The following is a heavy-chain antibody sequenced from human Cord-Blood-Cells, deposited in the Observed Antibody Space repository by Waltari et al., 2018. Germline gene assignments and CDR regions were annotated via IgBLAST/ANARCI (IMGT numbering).Heavy chain of an antibody. CDR1: GGTLRSYA. V-gene: IGHV1-69*01. CDR2: INPIFGTA. D-gene: IGHD2-8*01. CDR3: ARAGLYYGYYYYYMDV. J-gene: IGHJ6*03. Sequence: QVQLVQSGAEVKKPGSSVKVSCKASGGTLRSYAISWVRQDPGQGLEWMGGINPIFGTANYAQKFQGRVTITADESTSTAYMELSSLRSEDTAVYYCARAGLYYGYYYYYMDVWGKGTTVTVSS.